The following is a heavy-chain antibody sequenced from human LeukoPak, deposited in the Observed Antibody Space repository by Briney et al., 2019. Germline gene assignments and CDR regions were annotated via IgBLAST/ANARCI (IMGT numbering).Heavy chain of an antibody. J-gene: IGHJ3*02. CDR3: VRDLYRNDI. V-gene: IGHV3-21*01. Sequence: PGGSLRLSCAASGFTLSSYSMNWVRQAPGKGLEWVSSISSSSTYIYYTDSVKGRFTISRDNAKNSLSLQMSSLRAEDTAVYYCVRDLYRNDIWGQGTMVTVSS. CDR1: GFTLSSYS. CDR2: ISSSSTYI. D-gene: IGHD1-14*01.